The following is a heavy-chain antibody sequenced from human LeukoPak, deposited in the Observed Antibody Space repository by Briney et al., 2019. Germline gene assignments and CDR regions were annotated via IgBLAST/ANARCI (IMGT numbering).Heavy chain of an antibody. CDR3: ARHEYSGSYYGLSWFDP. CDR1: GGSISSSGYY. J-gene: IGHJ5*02. V-gene: IGHV4-39*01. D-gene: IGHD1-26*01. Sequence: SETLSLTCTVSGGSISSSGYYWGWIGQPPGKGLEWIASIYYSGSTYYNPSLKSRVTISVDTSKNQLSLKLSSLTAADTAVYYCARHEYSGSYYGLSWFDPWGQGTLVTVSS. CDR2: IYYSGST.